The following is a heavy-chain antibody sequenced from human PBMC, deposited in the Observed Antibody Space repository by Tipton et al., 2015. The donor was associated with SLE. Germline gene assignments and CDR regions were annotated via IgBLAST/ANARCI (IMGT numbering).Heavy chain of an antibody. CDR2: LYTGGNT. J-gene: IGHJ4*02. Sequence: TLSLTCTVSGGSISSYYWSWIRQPAGKGLEWIGRLYTGGNTKYNPSLESRVTLSVDASKDQFSLRLTSVTAADTAVYYCVVCSPSSCSYFDYWGQGRPVTVSS. D-gene: IGHD2-2*01. CDR3: VVCSPSSCSYFDY. CDR1: GGSISSYY. V-gene: IGHV4-4*07.